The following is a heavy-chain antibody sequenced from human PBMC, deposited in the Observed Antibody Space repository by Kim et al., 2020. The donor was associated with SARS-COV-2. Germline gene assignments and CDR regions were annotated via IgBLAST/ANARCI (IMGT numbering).Heavy chain of an antibody. Sequence: GGSLRLSCEVSGFTFLNHDMNWVRQAPGRGLEWVSGISGSGVGKYYADPVKGRFTISKDFSKNMLYMDMDDLRVEDTAMYYCARRARSARSHLDHWGHGTLVTVSS. CDR3: ARRARSARSHLDH. J-gene: IGHJ4*01. D-gene: IGHD6-19*01. CDR1: GFTFLNHD. V-gene: IGHV3-23*01. CDR2: ISGSGVGK.